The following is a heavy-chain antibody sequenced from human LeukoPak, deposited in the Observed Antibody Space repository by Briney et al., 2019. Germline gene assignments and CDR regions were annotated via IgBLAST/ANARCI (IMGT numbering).Heavy chain of an antibody. CDR3: ARDVGSFDY. D-gene: IGHD3-10*01. V-gene: IGHV3-53*05. Sequence: GGSLRLSCAASGFTVSSNYMSWVRQAPGKGLEWVSAISGSGGSTYYADSVKGRFTISRDNSKNTLYLQMNSLRAEDTAVYYCARDVGSFDYWGQGTLVTVSS. J-gene: IGHJ4*02. CDR1: GFTVSSNY. CDR2: ISGSGGST.